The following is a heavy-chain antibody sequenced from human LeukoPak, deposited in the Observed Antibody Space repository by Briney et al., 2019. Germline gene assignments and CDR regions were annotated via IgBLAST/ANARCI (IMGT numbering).Heavy chain of an antibody. V-gene: IGHV4-39*07. CDR1: GGSISSSSYY. CDR2: IYYSGST. D-gene: IGHD3-22*01. J-gene: IGHJ4*02. Sequence: SETLSLTCTVSGGSISSSSYYWGWIRQPPGKGLEWIGSIYYSGSTYYNPSLKSRVTISVDTSKNQFSLKLSSVTAADTVVYYCARALDDYYDSSGYYFDYWGQGTLVTVSS. CDR3: ARALDDYYDSSGYYFDY.